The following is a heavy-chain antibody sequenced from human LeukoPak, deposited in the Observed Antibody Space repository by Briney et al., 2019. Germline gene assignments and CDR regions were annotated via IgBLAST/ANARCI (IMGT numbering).Heavy chain of an antibody. J-gene: IGHJ3*02. CDR3: ARDRGYYYESSGYQHAFDI. CDR2: INSDGSST. D-gene: IGHD3-22*01. Sequence: GGSLRLSCAASGFTLSSYWMHWVRQAPGKGLVWVSRINSDGSSTSYADSVRGRFTISRDNAKNTLYLQMNSLRAEDTAVYYCARDRGYYYESSGYQHAFDIWGQGTMVTVSS. V-gene: IGHV3-74*01. CDR1: GFTLSSYW.